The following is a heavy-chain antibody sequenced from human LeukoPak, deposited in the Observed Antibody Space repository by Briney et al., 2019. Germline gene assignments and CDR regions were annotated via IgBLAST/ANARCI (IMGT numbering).Heavy chain of an antibody. CDR2: ISSSGSYI. D-gene: IGHD3-16*01. Sequence: PGGSLRLSCAASGFTFSSYSMNWVRQAPGKGLEWVSSISSSGSYIYYADSVKGRFTISRDNAKNTLYLQMNSLRAEDTAVYYCAKSRGDLIDYWGQGTLVTVSS. V-gene: IGHV3-21*01. CDR1: GFTFSSYS. J-gene: IGHJ4*02. CDR3: AKSRGDLIDY.